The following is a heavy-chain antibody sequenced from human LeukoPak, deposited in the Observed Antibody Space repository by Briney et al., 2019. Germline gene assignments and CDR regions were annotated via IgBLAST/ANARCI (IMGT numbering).Heavy chain of an antibody. CDR2: MFDSGST. J-gene: IGHJ6*02. D-gene: IGHD3-10*01. V-gene: IGHV4-39*01. CDR1: GSSISSYY. CDR3: ARQPPGGDGMDV. Sequence: SETLSLTCTVSGSSISSYYWGWIRQPPGKGLEWIGSMFDSGSTYYNPSLKSRVTLSVDTSKNQFSLKLSSVTAADTAVYYCARQPPGGDGMDVWGQGTTVTVSS.